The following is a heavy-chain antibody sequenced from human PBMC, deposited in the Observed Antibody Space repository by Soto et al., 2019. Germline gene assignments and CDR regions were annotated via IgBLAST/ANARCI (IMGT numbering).Heavy chain of an antibody. CDR1: GGTFSSHT. CDR2: IIPALGTA. J-gene: IGHJ2*01. CDR3: ARPDFGDDWDFDL. V-gene: IGHV1-69*08. D-gene: IGHD4-17*01. Sequence: QDQLVQSGAEVKKPGSSVKVSCKASGGTFSSHTFSWVRQAPGQGLEWMGRIIPALGTATYAQKFQGRVTITADEAATTVYMELNSLRSEDTAVYYCARPDFGDDWDFDLCGRGTLVTVSS.